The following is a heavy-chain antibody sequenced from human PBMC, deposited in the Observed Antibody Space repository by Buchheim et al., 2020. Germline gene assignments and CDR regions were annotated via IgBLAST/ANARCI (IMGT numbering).Heavy chain of an antibody. Sequence: QLQLQESGPGLVKPSETLSLTCTVSGGSISSSSYYWGWIRQPPGKGLEWIGSIYYSGSTYYNPSLKSRFTISVDTSKNQFSLKLSSVTAADTAVYYCARQLGIAVAGDYYYYGMDVWGQGTT. D-gene: IGHD6-19*01. CDR3: ARQLGIAVAGDYYYYGMDV. CDR1: GGSISSSSYY. CDR2: IYYSGST. J-gene: IGHJ6*02. V-gene: IGHV4-39*01.